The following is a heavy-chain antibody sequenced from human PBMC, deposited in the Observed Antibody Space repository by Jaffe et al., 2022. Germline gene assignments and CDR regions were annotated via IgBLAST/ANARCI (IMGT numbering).Heavy chain of an antibody. CDR3: AKVDSSGWYGRKYYFDY. CDR1: GFTFDDYA. V-gene: IGHV3-9*01. J-gene: IGHJ4*02. D-gene: IGHD6-19*01. CDR2: ISWNSGSI. Sequence: EVQLVESGGGLVQPGRSLRLSCAASGFTFDDYAMHWVRQAPGKGLEWVSGISWNSGSIGYADSVKGRFTISRDNAKNSLYLQMNSLRAEDTALYYCAKVDSSGWYGRKYYFDYWGQGTLVTVSS.